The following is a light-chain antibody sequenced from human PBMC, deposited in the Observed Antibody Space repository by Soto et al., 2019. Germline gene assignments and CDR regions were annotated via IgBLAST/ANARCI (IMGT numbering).Light chain of an antibody. V-gene: IGKV3-15*01. CDR1: RIFSNN. Sequence: EIVVTQSPATLSASPGERASLSCRDSRIFSNNLAWYQHKPGQPPRLLMYGAFTRAAGVPARFSGSASGTEFTLTISSLQSEDFGSYSCQPTYNLPPTFGGGTRVQIK. J-gene: IGKJ4*01. CDR3: QPTYNLPPT. CDR2: GAF.